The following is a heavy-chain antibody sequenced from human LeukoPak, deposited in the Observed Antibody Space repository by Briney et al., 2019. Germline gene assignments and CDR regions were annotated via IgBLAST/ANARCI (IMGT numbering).Heavy chain of an antibody. J-gene: IGHJ4*02. V-gene: IGHV3-9*01. CDR1: GFTFSSYA. Sequence: GGSLRLSCAASGFTFSSYAMSWVRQAPGKGLEWVSGISWNSGSIGYAGSVKGRFTISRDNAKNSLCLQMNSLRAEDTALYYCAKGYYYDSSGGIDYWGQGTLVTVS. CDR2: ISWNSGSI. D-gene: IGHD3-22*01. CDR3: AKGYYYDSSGGIDY.